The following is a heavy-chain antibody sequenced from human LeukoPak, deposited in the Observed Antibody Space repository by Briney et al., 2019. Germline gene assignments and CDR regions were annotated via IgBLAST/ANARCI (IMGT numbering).Heavy chain of an antibody. CDR1: GFTFSRYG. Sequence: GGSLRLSCVASGFTFSRYGMNWVRQAPGKGLEWVSSIIDSTGYTYYADSVKGRFTISRDNAKNSLYLQMSSLGGEDTAVYYCARDHRRSWAYDQWGEGTVVTVSS. CDR2: IIDSTGYT. D-gene: IGHD3-16*01. J-gene: IGHJ4*02. V-gene: IGHV3-21*01. CDR3: ARDHRRSWAYDQ.